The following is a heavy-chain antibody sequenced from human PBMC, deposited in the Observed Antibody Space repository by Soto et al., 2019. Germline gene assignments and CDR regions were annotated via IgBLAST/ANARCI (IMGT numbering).Heavy chain of an antibody. J-gene: IGHJ4*02. CDR3: AKGRQITIFGVVISQPWFDY. CDR2: ISGSGGST. CDR1: GFTFSSYA. D-gene: IGHD3-3*01. V-gene: IGHV3-23*01. Sequence: EVQLLESGGGLVQPGGSLRLSCAASGFTFSSYAMSWVRQAPGKGLEWVSAISGSGGSTYYADSVKGRFTISRDNSKNTLYLQMNSLRAEDTAVYYCAKGRQITIFGVVISQPWFDYWGQGTLVTVSS.